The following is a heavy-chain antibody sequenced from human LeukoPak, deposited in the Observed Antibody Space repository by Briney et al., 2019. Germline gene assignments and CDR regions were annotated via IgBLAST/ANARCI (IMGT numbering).Heavy chain of an antibody. CDR3: AKDKGHYGDYVFAFDI. J-gene: IGHJ3*02. CDR2: IRYDGSNK. Sequence: PGGSLRLSCAASGFTFSSYGMHWVRQAPGKGLEWVAFIRYDGSNKYYADSVKGRFTISRDNSKNTLYLQMNSLRAEDTAVYYYAKDKGHYGDYVFAFDIWGQGTMVTVSS. D-gene: IGHD4-17*01. CDR1: GFTFSSYG. V-gene: IGHV3-30*02.